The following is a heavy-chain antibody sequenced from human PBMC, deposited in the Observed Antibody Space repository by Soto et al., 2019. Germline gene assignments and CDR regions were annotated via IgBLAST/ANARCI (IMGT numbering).Heavy chain of an antibody. CDR2: IYGNTAEI. J-gene: IGHJ6*02. CDR1: GYTLTGYF. Sequence: ASVKVSCKASGYTLTGYFMHWVRQAPGQGPEWTGRIYGNTAEIISAQSFQGRVTMTADTSINTAYMELSGLSSDDTAVYYCARELQRGLDVWG. CDR3: ARELQRGLDV. V-gene: IGHV1-2*06.